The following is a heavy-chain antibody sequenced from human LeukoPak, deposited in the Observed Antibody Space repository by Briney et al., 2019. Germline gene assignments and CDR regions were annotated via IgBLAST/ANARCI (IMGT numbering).Heavy chain of an antibody. CDR2: IYPDDSDT. D-gene: IGHD3-16*02. Sequence: LGESLKISCKGSGYRFATYWIAWVRQMPGEGLEWMGIIYPDDSDTSYSPSFQGQVTISADKSISTAYLQWSSLKASDTTMYYCARTSRSYLHYYFDYWGQGTLVTVSS. CDR1: GYRFATYW. V-gene: IGHV5-51*01. CDR3: ARTSRSYLHYYFDY. J-gene: IGHJ4*02.